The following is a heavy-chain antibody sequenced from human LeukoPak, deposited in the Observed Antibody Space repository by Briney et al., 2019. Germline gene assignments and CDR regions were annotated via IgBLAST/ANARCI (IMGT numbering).Heavy chain of an antibody. CDR2: ISSNGGST. D-gene: IGHD3-3*01. Sequence: GGSLRLSCAASGFTFSSYAMHWVRQAPGKGLEYVSAISSNGGSTYYANSVKGRFTISRDNSKNKLHLQMGSLGAEDTAVYYCAGGDLDLFYWGQRTLVTVSS. V-gene: IGHV3-64*01. CDR3: AGGDLDLFY. CDR1: GFTFSSYA. J-gene: IGHJ4*02.